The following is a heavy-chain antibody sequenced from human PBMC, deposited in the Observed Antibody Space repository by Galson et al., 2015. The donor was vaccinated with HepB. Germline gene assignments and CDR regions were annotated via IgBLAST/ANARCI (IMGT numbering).Heavy chain of an antibody. CDR3: ARGNAGWYYFDY. V-gene: IGHV1-2*04. CDR2: IDPNSGDT. D-gene: IGHD6-19*01. CDR1: GYIFTGYY. Sequence: SVKVSCKASGYIFTGYYLHWVRQAPGQGLEWMGWIDPNSGDTNSAQKFQGWVTMTRDTSISTAYMELSRLKSDDTAIYYCARGNAGWYYFDYWGPGTLVTVSS. J-gene: IGHJ4*02.